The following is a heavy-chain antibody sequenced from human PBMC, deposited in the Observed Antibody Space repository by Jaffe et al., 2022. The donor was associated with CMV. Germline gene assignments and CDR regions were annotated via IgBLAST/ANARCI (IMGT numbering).Heavy chain of an antibody. CDR2: ISGSSGST. V-gene: IGHV3-23*04. D-gene: IGHD3-9*01. Sequence: EVQLVESGGGLVQPGGSLRLSCAASGFIFSSYAMSWVRQAPGKGLDWVSAISGSSGSTNYADSVKGRFTISRDNSKSTLYLQMNSLRAEDTAIYYCARVYHNSDILTAYYTLWGQGTLVTVSS. CDR3: ARVYHNSDILTAYYTL. J-gene: IGHJ4*02. CDR1: GFIFSSYA.